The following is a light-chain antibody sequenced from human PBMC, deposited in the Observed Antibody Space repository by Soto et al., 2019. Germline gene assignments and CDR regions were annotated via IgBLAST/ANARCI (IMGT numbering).Light chain of an antibody. CDR2: KAS. CDR1: QSISSW. CDR3: QQYSSSWYT. V-gene: IGKV1-5*03. Sequence: DLQMTQSPSTLSASVGDRVSITCRASQSISSWLDWYQQKPGKSPKLLIYKASSLESGVPSRFSGSGSGTEFTLTISSLQPDDFATYYCQQYSSSWYTFGQGTKLEIK. J-gene: IGKJ2*01.